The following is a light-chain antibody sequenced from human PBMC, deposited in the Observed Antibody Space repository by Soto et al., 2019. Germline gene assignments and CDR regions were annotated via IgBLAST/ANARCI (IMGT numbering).Light chain of an antibody. CDR2: DTS. Sequence: QAVVTQEPSLTVSPGGTVTLTCGSSTGAVTSGHYPYWFQQKPGQAPRTLIYDTSNKHSWTPARFSGSLLGGKAALTRSGAQPEDEAEYYCLLSYSGARPFVVFGGGTKLTVL. CDR3: LLSYSGARPFVV. V-gene: IGLV7-46*01. CDR1: TGAVTSGHY. J-gene: IGLJ2*01.